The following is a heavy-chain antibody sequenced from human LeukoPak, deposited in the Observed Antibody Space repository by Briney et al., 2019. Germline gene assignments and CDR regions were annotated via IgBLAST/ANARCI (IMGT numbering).Heavy chain of an antibody. CDR2: INPNSGDT. D-gene: IGHD1-1*01. CDR1: GYTFTGYY. J-gene: IGHJ4*02. Sequence: ASVKVSCKASGYTFTGYYMHWVRQAPGQGLEWMGWINPNSGDTGYAQKFQGRVTITRSTSINTAYMELSSLRSEDTAVYYCARGRQNGDYWGQGTLVTVSS. CDR3: ARGRQNGDY. V-gene: IGHV1-8*03.